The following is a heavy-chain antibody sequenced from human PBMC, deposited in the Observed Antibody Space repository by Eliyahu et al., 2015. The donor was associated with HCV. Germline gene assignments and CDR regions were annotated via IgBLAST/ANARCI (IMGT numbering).Heavy chain of an antibody. D-gene: IGHD5-18*01. CDR1: GFXVXXNY. CDR3: ASHLDSYGWSTNAFDI. CDR2: IYSGGST. Sequence: EVQLVESGGGLVQPGGSLRLSCXASGFXVXXNYMSWVRQAPGKGLEWVSVIYSGGSTYYADSVKGRFAISRDNSKNTLYLQMDSLSAEDTAVYFCASHLDSYGWSTNAFDIWGQGTMVTVSS. J-gene: IGHJ3*02. V-gene: IGHV3-66*04.